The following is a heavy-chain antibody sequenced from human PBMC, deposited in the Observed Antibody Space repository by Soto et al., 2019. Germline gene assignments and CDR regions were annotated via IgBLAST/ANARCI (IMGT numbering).Heavy chain of an antibody. CDR1: GGSISSSNW. D-gene: IGHD5-12*01. CDR2: IYHSGST. Sequence: QVQLQESGPGLVKPSGTLSLTCAVSGGSISSSNWWSWVRQPPGKGLEWIGEIYHSGSTNYNPSLKSRVTISVAKSQNQLSLKLTSVTAADTAVYSSARHQSGYDAEDYWGQGTLVTVSS. CDR3: ARHQSGYDAEDY. V-gene: IGHV4-4*02. J-gene: IGHJ4*02.